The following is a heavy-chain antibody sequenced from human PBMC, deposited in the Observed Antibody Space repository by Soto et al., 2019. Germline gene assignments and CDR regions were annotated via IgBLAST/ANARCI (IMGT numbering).Heavy chain of an antibody. CDR2: MNPNSGNT. D-gene: IGHD6-6*01. Sequence: ASVKVSCKASGYTFTSYDINWVRQATGQGLEWMGWMNPNSGNTGYAQKFQGRVTMTRNTSISTAYMELSSLRSEDTAVYYCARVAARKKNWFDPWGQGTLVTVS. V-gene: IGHV1-8*01. J-gene: IGHJ5*02. CDR1: GYTFTSYD. CDR3: ARVAARKKNWFDP.